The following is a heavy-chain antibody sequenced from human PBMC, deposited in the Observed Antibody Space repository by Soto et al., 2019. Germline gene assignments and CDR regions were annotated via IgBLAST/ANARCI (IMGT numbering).Heavy chain of an antibody. CDR3: AKAPGKRTYYFDY. CDR2: ISGSGGTT. D-gene: IGHD1-26*01. V-gene: IGHV3-23*01. Sequence: GESLKISCAASGFTFSSYAMSWVRQAPGKGLEWVSAISGSGGTTYYADSVKGRFTISRDNSKNTLYLQMNSLRAEDTAVYYCAKAPGKRTYYFDYWGQGTLVTVSS. CDR1: GFTFSSYA. J-gene: IGHJ4*02.